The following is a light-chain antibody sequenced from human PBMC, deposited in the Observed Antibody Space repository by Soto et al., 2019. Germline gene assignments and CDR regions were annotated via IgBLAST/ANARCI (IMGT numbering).Light chain of an antibody. Sequence: DIVITQSPLSLPVTPGEPASISCRSTQSLLHYNGYNYLDWYLQKPGQSPQLLLYLGSNRASGVPDRFSGSGSGTEFTLKISRVEAEDVGIYYCMQGVQTPPTFGQGTKVEIK. V-gene: IGKV2-28*01. CDR2: LGS. CDR1: QSLLHYNGYNY. CDR3: MQGVQTPPT. J-gene: IGKJ1*01.